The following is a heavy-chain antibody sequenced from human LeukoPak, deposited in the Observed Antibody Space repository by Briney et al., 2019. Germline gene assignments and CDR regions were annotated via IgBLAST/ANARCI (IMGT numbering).Heavy chain of an antibody. Sequence: GGSLRLSCAASGFTFSEYAMHWVRQAPGKGLEWVSYISSSGGTMYYADSVKGRFTISRDNAKNSLYLQMNSLRVEDTAMYYCTRGFDVSDYWGQGTVVTVSS. D-gene: IGHD3-10*02. CDR1: GFTFSEYA. CDR2: ISSSGGTM. J-gene: IGHJ4*02. CDR3: TRGFDVSDY. V-gene: IGHV3-48*03.